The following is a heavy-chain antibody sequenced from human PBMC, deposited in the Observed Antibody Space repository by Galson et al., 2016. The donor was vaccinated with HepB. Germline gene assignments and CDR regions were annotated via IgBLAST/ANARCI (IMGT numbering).Heavy chain of an antibody. D-gene: IGHD5-18*01. CDR1: GFTFNDHA. J-gene: IGHJ4*02. Sequence: SLRLSCAASGFTFNDHAMSWVRQAPGKGLEWVSGIGGSGASKFHADSVKGRFTISRDNSMNTLFLQMKNLRAEDTAVYYCAKELWAFSYGVTDFWGQGTLVTVSS. CDR3: AKELWAFSYGVTDF. V-gene: IGHV3-23*01. CDR2: IGGSGASK.